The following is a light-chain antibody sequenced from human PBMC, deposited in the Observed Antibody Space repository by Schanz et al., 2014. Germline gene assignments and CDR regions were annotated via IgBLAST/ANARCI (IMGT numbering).Light chain of an antibody. CDR3: QQYSTSPSYT. J-gene: IGKJ2*01. V-gene: IGKV3-20*01. CDR2: GAS. CDR1: QSVSGTY. Sequence: EIVLTQSPGTLSLSPGERATLSCRASQSVSGTYLAWYQQKPGQAPRPLIYGASSRATGIPDRFSGSGSGTDFTLTISRLEPEDFAVYYCQQYSTSPSYTFGQGTKLEIK.